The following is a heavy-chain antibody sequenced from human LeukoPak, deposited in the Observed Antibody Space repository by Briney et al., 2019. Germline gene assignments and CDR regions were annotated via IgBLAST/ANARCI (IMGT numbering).Heavy chain of an antibody. Sequence: GGSLRLSCAASGFTFSDYYMSWIRQAPGKGLEWVSYISSRGSTIYYVDSVKGRFTISRDNAKNSLYLQVNSLRAEDTAVYYCARHDTAMATDYGMDVWGQGTTVTVSS. J-gene: IGHJ6*02. CDR1: GFTFSDYY. V-gene: IGHV3-11*01. D-gene: IGHD5-18*01. CDR2: ISSRGSTI. CDR3: ARHDTAMATDYGMDV.